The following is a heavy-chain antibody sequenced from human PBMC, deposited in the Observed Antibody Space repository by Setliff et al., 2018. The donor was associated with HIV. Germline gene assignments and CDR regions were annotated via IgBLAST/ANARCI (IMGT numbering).Heavy chain of an antibody. J-gene: IGHJ4*02. V-gene: IGHV3-7*01. CDR2: INQDGSKK. CDR1: GFTFSNYW. Sequence: GESLRLSCAASGFTFSNYWIIWVRQAPGKGLEWVANINQDGSKKYYVDSVKGRFTISRDNAKNSLYLQMNSLTADDTAVYYCARDSGTTMGASGPGYWGQGTLVTVSS. D-gene: IGHD1-26*01. CDR3: ARDSGTTMGASGPGY.